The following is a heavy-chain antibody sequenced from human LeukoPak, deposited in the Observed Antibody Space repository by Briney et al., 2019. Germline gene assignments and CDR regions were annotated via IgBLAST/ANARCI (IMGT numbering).Heavy chain of an antibody. CDR2: IIPIFGTA. CDR1: GGTFSNYA. Sequence: ASVKVSCKASGGTFSNYAISWVRQAPGQGLEWMGGIIPIFGTANYAQKFQGRVTITADESTSTAYMELSSLRSEDTAVYYCASLGSSRKFDYWGQGTLVTVSS. J-gene: IGHJ4*02. CDR3: ASLGSSRKFDY. V-gene: IGHV1-69*13. D-gene: IGHD3-10*01.